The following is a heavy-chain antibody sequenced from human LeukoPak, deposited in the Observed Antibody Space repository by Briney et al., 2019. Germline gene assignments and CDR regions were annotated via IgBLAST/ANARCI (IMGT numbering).Heavy chain of an antibody. CDR1: GGSISSYY. CDR3: ARVYSSGWYFDP. Sequence: SETLSLTCTVSGGSISSYYWSWIRQPPGKGLEWIAYIHYSGSTNYNPSLKSRVTISVDTSKNQFSLRLSSVTAADTAVYYCARVYSSGWYFDPWGQGTLVTVSS. D-gene: IGHD6-19*01. V-gene: IGHV4-59*01. CDR2: IHYSGST. J-gene: IGHJ5*02.